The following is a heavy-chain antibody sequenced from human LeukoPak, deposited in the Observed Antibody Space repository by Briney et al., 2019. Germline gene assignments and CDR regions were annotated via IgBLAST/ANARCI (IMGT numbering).Heavy chain of an antibody. CDR3: AKAPYTSSAYFFDS. Sequence: GGSLRLSCAASGLAFSGYAMHSVRQAPRKRVEWGEFVRYDGSNKYYADSVKGRFTISRDDSKSTLYLQMNSLRAEDTALYYCAKAPYTSSAYFFDSWGQGTLVTVSS. CDR2: VRYDGSNK. V-gene: IGHV3-30*02. J-gene: IGHJ4*02. CDR1: GLAFSGYA. D-gene: IGHD6-13*01.